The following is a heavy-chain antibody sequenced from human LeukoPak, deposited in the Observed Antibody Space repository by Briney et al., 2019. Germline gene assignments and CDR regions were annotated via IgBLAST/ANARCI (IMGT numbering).Heavy chain of an antibody. Sequence: SETLSLTCAVYGGSFSGYYWSWIRQPPGKGLEWIGEINHSGSANYNPSLKSRVTISVDTSKNQFSLKLSSVTAADTAVYYCATRAPRYCSSTSCYWGRASWFDPWGQGTLVTVSS. CDR3: ATRAPRYCSSTSCYWGRASWFDP. CDR1: GGSFSGYY. J-gene: IGHJ5*02. CDR2: INHSGSA. V-gene: IGHV4-34*01. D-gene: IGHD2-2*01.